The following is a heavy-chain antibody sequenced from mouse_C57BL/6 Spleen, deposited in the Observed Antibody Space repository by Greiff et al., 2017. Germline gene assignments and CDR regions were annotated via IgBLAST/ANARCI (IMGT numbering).Heavy chain of an antibody. CDR2: ISSGSSTI. CDR1: GFTFSDYG. V-gene: IGHV5-17*01. Sequence: VQLVESGGGLVKPGGSLKLSCAASGFTFSDYGMHWVRQAPEKGLEWVAYISSGSSTIYYADTVKGRFTISRDNAKNTLFLQMTSLRCEDTAMYYCAKVYYGSSYDAMDYWGQGTSVTVSS. CDR3: AKVYYGSSYDAMDY. J-gene: IGHJ4*01. D-gene: IGHD1-1*01.